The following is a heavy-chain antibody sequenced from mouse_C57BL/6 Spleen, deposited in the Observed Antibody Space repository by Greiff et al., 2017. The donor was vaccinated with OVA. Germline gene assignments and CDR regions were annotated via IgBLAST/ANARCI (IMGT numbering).Heavy chain of an antibody. CDR3: ARLNWDGWYFDV. J-gene: IGHJ1*03. D-gene: IGHD4-1*02. V-gene: IGHV5-9*01. CDR2: ISGGGGNT. CDR1: GFTFSSYT. Sequence: EVKLMESGGGLVKPGGSLKLSCAASGFTFSSYTMSWVRQTPEKRLEWVATISGGGGNTYYPDSVKGRFTISRDNAKNTLYLQMSSLRSEDMALYDGARLNWDGWYFDVWGTGTTVTVSS.